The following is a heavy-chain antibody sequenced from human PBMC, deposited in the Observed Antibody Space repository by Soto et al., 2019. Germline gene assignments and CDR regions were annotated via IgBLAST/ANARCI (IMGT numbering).Heavy chain of an antibody. D-gene: IGHD6-13*01. CDR1: GGTFSSYA. CDR3: ASTEAPHRIAADFYDGMDV. J-gene: IGHJ6*02. Sequence: QVQLVQSGAEVKKPGSSVKVSCKASGGTFSSYAISWVRQAPGQGLEWMGGIIPIFGTANYAQKFQGRVTTTADESTSTAYMELSSLRSEDTAVYFCASTEAPHRIAADFYDGMDVWGQGTTVTVSS. V-gene: IGHV1-69*12. CDR2: IIPIFGTA.